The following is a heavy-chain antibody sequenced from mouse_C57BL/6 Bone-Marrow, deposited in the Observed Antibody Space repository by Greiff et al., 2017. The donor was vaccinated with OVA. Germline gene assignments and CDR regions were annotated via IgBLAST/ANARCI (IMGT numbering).Heavy chain of an antibody. CDR1: GYTFTEYT. CDR2: FYPGSGSI. J-gene: IGHJ1*03. D-gene: IGHD1-2*01. V-gene: IGHV1-62-2*01. Sequence: QVHVKQSGAELVKPGASVKLSCKASGYTFTEYTIHWVKQRSGQGLEWIGWFYPGSGSIKYNEKFKDKATLTADKSSSTVYMELSRLTSEDSAVYFCARHEDVRYYSLGYWYFDVWGTGTTVTVSS. CDR3: ARHEDVRYYSLGYWYFDV.